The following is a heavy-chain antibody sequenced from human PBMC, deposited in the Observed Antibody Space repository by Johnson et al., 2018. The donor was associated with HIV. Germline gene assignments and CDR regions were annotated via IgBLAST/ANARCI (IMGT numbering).Heavy chain of an antibody. CDR1: GLTFSSYW. V-gene: IGHV3-7*01. Sequence: VQLVESGGGLVQPGGSLRLSCAASGLTFSSYWMSWVRQAPGKGLEWVANIKQDGSEKYYVDSVKGRFTISRDNAKNSLYLQMNSLRAEDTAVYYCARDTYCSGGSCYSNAFDIWGQGTMVTVSS. D-gene: IGHD2-15*01. CDR2: IKQDGSEK. CDR3: ARDTYCSGGSCYSNAFDI. J-gene: IGHJ3*02.